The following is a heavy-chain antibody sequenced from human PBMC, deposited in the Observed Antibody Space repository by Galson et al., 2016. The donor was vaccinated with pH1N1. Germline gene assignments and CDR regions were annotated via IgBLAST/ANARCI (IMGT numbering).Heavy chain of an antibody. CDR2: FNPNSGDS. V-gene: IGHV1-2*06. CDR3: AKASDLSAYDLDYFDC. J-gene: IGHJ4*02. Sequence: SVKVSCKASGYTFTSFYIHWVRQAPGQGLEWMGRFNPNSGDSNFAQKFQGRVAMTSDTSISKAYMELSSLRSDDTAFYYCAKASDLSAYDLDYFDCWGQGTLVTVSS. D-gene: IGHD5-12*01. CDR1: GYTFTSFY.